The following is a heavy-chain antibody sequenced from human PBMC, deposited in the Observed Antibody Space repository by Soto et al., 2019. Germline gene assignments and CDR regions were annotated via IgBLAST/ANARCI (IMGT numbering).Heavy chain of an antibody. Sequence: PGGSLRLSCAASGFTFTRYSMNWVRQAPGKGLEWVSSISSTTNYIYYGDSMKGRFTISRDNAKNSLYLEMNSLRAEDTAVYYCARESEDLTSNFDYRGPGTLVTVYS. V-gene: IGHV3-21*06. CDR1: GFTFTRYS. J-gene: IGHJ4*02. D-gene: IGHD7-27*01. CDR3: ARESEDLTSNFDY. CDR2: ISSTTNYI.